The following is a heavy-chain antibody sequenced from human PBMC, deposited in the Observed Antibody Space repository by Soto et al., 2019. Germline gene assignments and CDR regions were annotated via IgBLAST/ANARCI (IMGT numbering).Heavy chain of an antibody. V-gene: IGHV3-23*01. D-gene: IGHD1-1*01. Sequence: LRLSCAASGFTISSYAMYWVRQAPGKGLEWVSAISDSGDTTHYADSVKGRFTISRDTSKNTLYLQMNTLRAEDTAVYYCAKDKPGTTSFDYWGQGTLVTVSS. CDR2: ISDSGDTT. CDR3: AKDKPGTTSFDY. CDR1: GFTISSYA. J-gene: IGHJ4*02.